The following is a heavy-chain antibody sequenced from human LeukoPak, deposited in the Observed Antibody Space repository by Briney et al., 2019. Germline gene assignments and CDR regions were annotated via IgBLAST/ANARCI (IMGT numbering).Heavy chain of an antibody. J-gene: IGHJ4*02. CDR3: AHRSGYSYGLDY. CDR1: GGSISSFH. CDR2: IYYSGST. V-gene: IGHV4-59*01. D-gene: IGHD5-18*01. Sequence: KPSETPSPTCTGSGGSISSFHWGLIRPPPGEGLEWIGYIYYSGSTNYNPSLKSRVTISVDTSKNQFSLKLSSVTAADTAVYYCAHRSGYSYGLDYWGQGTLVTVSS.